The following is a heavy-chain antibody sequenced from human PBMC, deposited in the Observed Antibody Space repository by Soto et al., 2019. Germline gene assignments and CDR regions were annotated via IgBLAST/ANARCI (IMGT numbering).Heavy chain of an antibody. Sequence: GGSLRLSCAASGFIFSDFYMSWIRQAPGKGLEWVPYISLSRGYTKYADSVKGRFTISRDNTKNLLYLQMNSLRAEDTAVYYCARSVDLDHWGQGTLVTVSS. CDR1: GFIFSDFY. CDR3: ARSVDLDH. J-gene: IGHJ4*02. D-gene: IGHD2-15*01. CDR2: ISLSRGYT. V-gene: IGHV3-11*06.